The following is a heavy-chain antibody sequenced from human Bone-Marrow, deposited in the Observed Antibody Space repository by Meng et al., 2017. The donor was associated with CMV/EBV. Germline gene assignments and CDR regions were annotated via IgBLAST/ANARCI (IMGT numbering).Heavy chain of an antibody. CDR1: GYTFSDYY. V-gene: IGHV1-2*06. Sequence: SCQASGYTFSDYYIHWVRQAPGQGLEWMGRISPVSGGTIYAQKFQGRVTMTSDPSITTAYMDLSGLTSDDMAVYYCARIEGGFSTLGDWGQGTLVTVSS. D-gene: IGHD3-16*01. CDR2: ISPVSGGT. CDR3: ARIEGGFSTLGD. J-gene: IGHJ4*02.